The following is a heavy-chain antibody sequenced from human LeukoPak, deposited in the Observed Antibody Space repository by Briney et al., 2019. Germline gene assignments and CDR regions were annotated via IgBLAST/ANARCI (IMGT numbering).Heavy chain of an antibody. CDR1: GFTFSSHA. Sequence: PGRSLRLSCAASGFTFSSHAMHCVRQAPGKGLEWVAVISYDGSNKYYADSVKGRFTISRDNSKNTLYLQMDSLRAEDTAVYYCARDAALDYWGQGTLVTVSS. CDR2: ISYDGSNK. CDR3: ARDAALDY. J-gene: IGHJ4*02. V-gene: IGHV3-30-3*01. D-gene: IGHD6-25*01.